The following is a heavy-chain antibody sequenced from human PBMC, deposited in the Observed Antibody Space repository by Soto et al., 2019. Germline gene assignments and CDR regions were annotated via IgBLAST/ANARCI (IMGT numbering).Heavy chain of an antibody. Sequence: QITLKESGPTLVKPTQTLTLTCTFSGFSLTTRGVGVGWIRQPPGKALECLALIYWDDDKRYSPSRQSRLSITQDTSKNQVVLTMTNVDPVDTDTYYCAHIPNYYQYDWFDPWGQGTLGSVSS. CDR1: GFSLTTRGVG. CDR2: IYWDDDK. V-gene: IGHV2-5*02. CDR3: AHIPNYYQYDWFDP. D-gene: IGHD3-16*01. J-gene: IGHJ5*02.